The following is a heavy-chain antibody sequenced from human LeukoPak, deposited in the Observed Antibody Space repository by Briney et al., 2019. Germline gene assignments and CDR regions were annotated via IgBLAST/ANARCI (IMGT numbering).Heavy chain of an antibody. J-gene: IGHJ5*02. D-gene: IGHD6-13*01. CDR3: AKYSSSWYGDKNWFDP. Sequence: GASVKVSCKASGYTFRDYGISWVRQAPGQGLEWMGWISAYNGNTNYAQKLQGRVTMTTDTSTSTAYMELRSLRSDDTAVYYCAKYSSSWYGDKNWFDPWGQGTLVTVSS. V-gene: IGHV1-18*01. CDR1: GYTFRDYG. CDR2: ISAYNGNT.